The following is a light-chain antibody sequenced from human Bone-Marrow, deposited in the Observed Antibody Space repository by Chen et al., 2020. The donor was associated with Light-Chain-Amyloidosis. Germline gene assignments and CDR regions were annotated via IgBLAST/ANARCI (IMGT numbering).Light chain of an antibody. Sequence: QSALTPPPSVSGSPGQSVTISCTVTSSDIGTWNRVSWHQQPQGTAPKLMIYDVTYRPSGVSNRCSGSKSGNTASLTISGLQAEDEADYYCSSFTRNNALVFGGGTKLTVL. J-gene: IGLJ2*01. CDR1: SSDIGTWNR. CDR3: SSFTRNNALV. CDR2: DVT. V-gene: IGLV2-18*02.